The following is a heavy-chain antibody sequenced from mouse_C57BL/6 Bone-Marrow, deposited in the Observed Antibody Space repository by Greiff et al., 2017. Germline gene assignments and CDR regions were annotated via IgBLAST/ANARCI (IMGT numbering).Heavy chain of an antibody. V-gene: IGHV5-17*01. Sequence: EVLLVESGGGLVKPGGSLKLSCAASGFTFSDYGMHWVRQAPEEGLEWVAYISSGSSTIYYADTVKGRSTISGDNAKNTLFLQMTSLRSEDTAMYYCARRYAMDYWGQGTSVTVSS. CDR3: ARRYAMDY. J-gene: IGHJ4*01. CDR2: ISSGSSTI. CDR1: GFTFSDYG.